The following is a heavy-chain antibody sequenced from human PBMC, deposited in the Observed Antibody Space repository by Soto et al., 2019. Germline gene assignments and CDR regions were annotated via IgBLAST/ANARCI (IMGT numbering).Heavy chain of an antibody. D-gene: IGHD3-10*01. CDR1: GFTFSSYG. CDR3: ARSAAIGSGSYFDY. CDR2: IWYDGSNK. Sequence: GGSLRLSCAASGFTFSSYGMHWVRQAPGKGLEWVAVIWYDGSNKYYADSVKGRFTISRDNSKNTLYLQMNSLRAEDTAVYYCARSAAIGSGSYFDYWGQGTQVTV. V-gene: IGHV3-33*01. J-gene: IGHJ4*02.